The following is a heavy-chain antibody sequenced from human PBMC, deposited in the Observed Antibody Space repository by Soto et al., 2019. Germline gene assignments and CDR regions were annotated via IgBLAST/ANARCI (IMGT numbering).Heavy chain of an antibody. CDR2: IGGRGGTT. CDR3: AKLMYTYYFYGMDV. J-gene: IGHJ6*02. V-gene: IGHV3-23*01. Sequence: EVQLLESGGGLVQPGGSLRLSCAASGFTFSSYAMSWVRQAPGKGLEWVSAIGGRGGTTYYADSVQGRFTISRDNSKNTLYLQMNSLRGEDTDVYYCAKLMYTYYFYGMDVWGQGTTVTVSS. D-gene: IGHD1-20*01. CDR1: GFTFSSYA.